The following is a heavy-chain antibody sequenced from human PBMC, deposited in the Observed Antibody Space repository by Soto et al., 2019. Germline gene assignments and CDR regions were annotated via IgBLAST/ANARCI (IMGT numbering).Heavy chain of an antibody. CDR1: AGSISSGDYY. Sequence: SETLSLTCAVYAGSISSGDYYWSWIRQPPGKGLEWIGYIYYSGSTYYNPSLKSRVTISVDTSKNQFSLKLSSVTAADTAVYYCARVPFDYGDYRYGMDVWGQGTTVTVSS. J-gene: IGHJ6*02. V-gene: IGHV4-30-4*01. CDR3: ARVPFDYGDYRYGMDV. D-gene: IGHD4-17*01. CDR2: IYYSGST.